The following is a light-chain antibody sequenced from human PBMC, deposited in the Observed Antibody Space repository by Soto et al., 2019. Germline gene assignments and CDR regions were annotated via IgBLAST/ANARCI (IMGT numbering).Light chain of an antibody. CDR3: QQYNSRPPYT. J-gene: IGKJ2*01. V-gene: IGKV3-15*01. CDR2: GAS. Sequence: EIVVTQSPATLSVSPGERATLSCRASQSVSSNLAWYQQKPGQAPRLLIYGASTRATGIPARFSGSGSGTEFTLTISSLQSEDFAVYYCQQYNSRPPYTCGQGTKLEIK. CDR1: QSVSSN.